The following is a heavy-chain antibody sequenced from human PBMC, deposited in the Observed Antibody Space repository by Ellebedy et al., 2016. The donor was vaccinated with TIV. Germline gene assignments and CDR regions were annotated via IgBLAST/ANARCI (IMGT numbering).Heavy chain of an antibody. CDR3: AKGTSSGFNYDRVGFEY. CDR2: ISGGGDST. CDR1: GFTFSSFA. D-gene: IGHD3-22*01. V-gene: IGHV3-23*01. J-gene: IGHJ4*02. Sequence: GESLKISCAASGFTFSSFAMHWVRQTPGKGLEWLSVISGGGDSTYNAGSVKGRSTITRDNSKNTLYLQMDRLRAEDTAVYYCAKGTSSGFNYDRVGFEYWGQGALVTVSS.